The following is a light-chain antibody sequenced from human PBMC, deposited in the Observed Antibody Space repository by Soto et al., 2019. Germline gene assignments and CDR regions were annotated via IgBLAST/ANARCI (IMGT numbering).Light chain of an antibody. CDR1: QSIDSY. Sequence: EIVLTQSPATLSLSPGERAILSCRASQSIDSYLAWFQQKPGQAPRLLIYVASNRAAGIPVRFSGSGSGTDFILTISSLEPEDFAVYYCQQRSNWPLTFGGGTTVEIK. CDR2: VAS. CDR3: QQRSNWPLT. J-gene: IGKJ4*01. V-gene: IGKV3-11*01.